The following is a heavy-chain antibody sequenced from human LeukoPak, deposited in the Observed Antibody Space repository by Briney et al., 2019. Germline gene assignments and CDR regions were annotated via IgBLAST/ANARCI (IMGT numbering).Heavy chain of an antibody. V-gene: IGHV3-23*01. CDR2: ISGSGGST. D-gene: IGHD6-6*01. Sequence: GGSLRLSCAASGFTFSSYAMNWVRQAPGKGLEWVSAISGSGGSTYYADSVKGRFTISRDNSKNTLYLQMNSLRAEDTAVYYCAKDLEQLVRPYYMDVWGKGTTVTVSS. CDR3: AKDLEQLVRPYYMDV. CDR1: GFTFSSYA. J-gene: IGHJ6*03.